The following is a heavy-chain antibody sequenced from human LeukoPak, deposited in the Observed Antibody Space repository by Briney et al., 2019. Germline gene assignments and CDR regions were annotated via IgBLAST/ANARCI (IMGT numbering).Heavy chain of an antibody. CDR3: ARRRGDGYNFRY. J-gene: IGHJ4*02. CDR2: INHSGST. V-gene: IGHV4-34*01. CDR1: GGSFSGYY. Sequence: SETLSLTCAVYGGSFSGYYWSWIRQPPGKGLEWIGEINHSGSTNYDPSLKSRVTISVDTPKNQFSLKLSSVTAADTAVYYCARRRGDGYNFRYWGQGTLVTVSS. D-gene: IGHD5-24*01.